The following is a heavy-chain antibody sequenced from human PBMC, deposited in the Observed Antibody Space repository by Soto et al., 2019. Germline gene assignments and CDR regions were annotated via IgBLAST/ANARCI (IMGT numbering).Heavy chain of an antibody. CDR3: AKDQGAGGSSWLDY. CDR1: GFTFSSYA. D-gene: IGHD6-13*01. V-gene: IGHV3-23*01. J-gene: IGHJ4*02. Sequence: GGSLRLSCAASGFTFSSYAMSWVRQAPGKGLEWVSAISGSGGSTYYADSVKGRFTISRDNSKNTLYLQMNSLRAEDTAVYYCAKDQGAGGSSWLDYWGQGTLVTVSS. CDR2: ISGSGGST.